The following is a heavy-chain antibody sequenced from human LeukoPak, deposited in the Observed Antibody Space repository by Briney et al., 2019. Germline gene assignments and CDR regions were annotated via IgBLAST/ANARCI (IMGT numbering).Heavy chain of an antibody. Sequence: SETLSLTCAVYGGSFSGYYWSWIRQPPGKGLEWIGEINHSGSTNYNPSLKSRVTISVDTSKNQFSLKLSSVTAADTAVYYCARAYLDLLGELLHDYWGQGTLVTVS. CDR3: ARAYLDLLGELLHDY. CDR1: GGSFSGYY. J-gene: IGHJ4*02. D-gene: IGHD3-10*01. CDR2: INHSGST. V-gene: IGHV4-34*01.